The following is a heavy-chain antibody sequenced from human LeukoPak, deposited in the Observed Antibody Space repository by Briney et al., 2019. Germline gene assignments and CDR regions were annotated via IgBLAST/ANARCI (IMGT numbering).Heavy chain of an antibody. CDR3: ARIRMEYYYDSSGYQDLYYFDY. D-gene: IGHD3-22*01. J-gene: IGHJ4*02. CDR1: GFSLSTSGMC. CDR2: IDWDDDK. Sequence: ESGPALVKPTQTLTLTCTFSGFSLSTSGMCVSWIRQPPGKALEWLARIDWDDDKYYSTSLKTRLTISKDTSKNQVVLTMTNMDPVDTATYYCARIRMEYYYDSSGYQDLYYFDYWGQGTLVTVSS. V-gene: IGHV2-70*11.